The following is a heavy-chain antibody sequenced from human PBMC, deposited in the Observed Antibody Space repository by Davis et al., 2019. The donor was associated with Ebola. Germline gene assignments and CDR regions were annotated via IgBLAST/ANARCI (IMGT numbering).Heavy chain of an antibody. CDR3: ARGYISSWGDY. CDR1: GFTFGTYW. D-gene: IGHD3-3*02. J-gene: IGHJ4*02. Sequence: PGGSLRLSCAASGFTFGTYWMSWVRQAPGKGLEFVANIKEDGSVKNYVDSVKGRFTISRDNAKSTVYLQMDNLRAEDTAVYYCARGYISSWGDYWGRGTLVTVSS. CDR2: IKEDGSVK. V-gene: IGHV3-7*01.